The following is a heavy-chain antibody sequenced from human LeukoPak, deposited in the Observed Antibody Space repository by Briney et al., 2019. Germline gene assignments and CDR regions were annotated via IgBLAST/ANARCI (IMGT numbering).Heavy chain of an antibody. CDR1: GYTFSSYG. CDR2: SSTYTAKT. D-gene: IGHD5-24*01. Sequence: ASVKVSCKASGYTFSSYGISWMRPAPGQGLEWMGWSSTYTAKTNYAQKFQGRVTMTTDTSTTTAYMELRSLRSDDTAVYYCARGDRDGYNSIFDFWGQRTLVTVSS. J-gene: IGHJ4*02. CDR3: ARGDRDGYNSIFDF. V-gene: IGHV1-18*01.